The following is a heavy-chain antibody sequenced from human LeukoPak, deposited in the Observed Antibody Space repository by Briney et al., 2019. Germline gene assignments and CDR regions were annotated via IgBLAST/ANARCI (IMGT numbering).Heavy chain of an antibody. J-gene: IGHJ4*02. Sequence: SVKISCKVSGGTFSSYAISWVRQAPGQGLEWMGRIIPIFGTANYAQKFQGRVTITTDESTSTAYMELSSLRSEDTAVYYCARESPFAFDYWGQGTLVTVSS. CDR3: ARESPFAFDY. V-gene: IGHV1-69*05. CDR1: GGTFSSYA. CDR2: IIPIFGTA.